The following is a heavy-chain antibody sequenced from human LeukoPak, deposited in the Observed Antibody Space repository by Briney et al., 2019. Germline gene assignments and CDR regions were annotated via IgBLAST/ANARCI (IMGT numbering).Heavy chain of an antibody. Sequence: KPSETLSLTCGVSGYSISSGYYWGWIRQPPGKGLEWIGSIYHTGNTYYNPSLKSRVTISVDTSKDQFSLKVTSVTAADTAVYYRARRNNGSFGPWGQGTMVTVSS. CDR2: IYHTGNT. CDR1: GYSISSGYY. J-gene: IGHJ3*01. D-gene: IGHD1-26*01. V-gene: IGHV4-38-2*01. CDR3: ARRNNGSFGP.